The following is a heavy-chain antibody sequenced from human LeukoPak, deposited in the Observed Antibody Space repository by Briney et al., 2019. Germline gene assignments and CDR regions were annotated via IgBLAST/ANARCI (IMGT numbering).Heavy chain of an antibody. CDR3: ARVDLVYDSSGYYYGWFDP. CDR1: GDTFSSYA. D-gene: IGHD3-22*01. Sequence: ASVKVSCKASGDTFSSYAISWVRQAPGQGLEWMGWISAYNGNTNYAQKLQGRVTMTTDTSTSTAYMELRSLRSDDTAVCYCARVDLVYDSSGYYYGWFDPWGQGTLVTVSS. CDR2: ISAYNGNT. J-gene: IGHJ5*02. V-gene: IGHV1-18*01.